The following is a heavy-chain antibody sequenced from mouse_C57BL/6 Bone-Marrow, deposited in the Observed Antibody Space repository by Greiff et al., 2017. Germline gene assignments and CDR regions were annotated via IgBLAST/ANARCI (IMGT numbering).Heavy chain of an antibody. V-gene: IGHV1-55*01. CDR2: IYPGSGST. CDR1: GYTFNSYW. Sequence: QVQLQQPGAELVKPGASVKMSCKASGYTFNSYWITWVKQRPGQGLEWIGDIYPGSGSTNYNEKFKSKATLTVDTSSSTAYMQLSSLTTEDSAVYYWAREYYVNPFAYWGQGTLVTVSA. J-gene: IGHJ3*01. CDR3: AREYYVNPFAY. D-gene: IGHD2-1*01.